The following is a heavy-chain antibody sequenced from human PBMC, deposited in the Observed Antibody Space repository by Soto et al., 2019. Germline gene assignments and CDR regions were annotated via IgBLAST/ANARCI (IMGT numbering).Heavy chain of an antibody. CDR3: AGDGGRDCGWIDS. D-gene: IGHD1-26*01. CDR1: GGTFSSYS. CDR2: IIPIFGTA. V-gene: IGHV1-69*01. Sequence: QVQLVQSGAEVKKPGSSVKVSCKASGGTFSSYSINWVRQAPGQGLEWMGEIIPIFGTANYPQKFQGRVTITADESTSTAYVEMSILTSDDAAVYYWAGDGGRDCGWIDSWGQGTLVTVSS. J-gene: IGHJ5*01.